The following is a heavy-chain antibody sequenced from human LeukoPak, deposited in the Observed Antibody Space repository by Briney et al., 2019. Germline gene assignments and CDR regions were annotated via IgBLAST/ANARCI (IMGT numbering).Heavy chain of an antibody. D-gene: IGHD1-26*01. CDR1: GYTFTGYY. CDR2: INPNSGGT. V-gene: IGHV1-2*06. Sequence: ASVKVSCKASGYTFTGYYMHWVRQAPGQGLEWMGRINPNSGGTNYAQKFQGRVTMTRDTSISTASMELSRLRSDDTAVYYCALSGSYYGYYYMDVWGKGTTVTVSS. J-gene: IGHJ6*03. CDR3: ALSGSYYGYYYMDV.